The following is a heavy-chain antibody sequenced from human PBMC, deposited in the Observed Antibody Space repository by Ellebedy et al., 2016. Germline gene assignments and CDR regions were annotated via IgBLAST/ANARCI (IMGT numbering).Heavy chain of an antibody. V-gene: IGHV3-74*01. CDR2: INSGGSTT. Sequence: HTGGSLRLSCAVSGFTFSSYWMHWVRQAPGKGLVWVSRINSGGSTTSYADSVKGRFTISRDNAKNTLFLQMNSLRAEDTAIYYCARGNYYGMDVWGQGTTVTVSS. CDR1: GFTFSSYW. CDR3: ARGNYYGMDV. J-gene: IGHJ6*02.